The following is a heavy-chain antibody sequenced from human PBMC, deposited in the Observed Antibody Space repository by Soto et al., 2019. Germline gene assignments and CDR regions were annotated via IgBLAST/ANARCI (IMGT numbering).Heavy chain of an antibody. Sequence: SETLSLTCTVSGGSISSGDYYWSWIRQPPGKGLEWIGYIYYSGSTYYNPSLKRRVTISVDTSKNQFSLKLSSVTAADTAVYYCARGSYYYDRSGYYHYWGQGTLVTVSS. J-gene: IGHJ4*02. CDR3: ARGSYYYDRSGYYHY. CDR2: IYYSGST. V-gene: IGHV4-30-4*01. D-gene: IGHD3-22*01. CDR1: GGSISSGDYY.